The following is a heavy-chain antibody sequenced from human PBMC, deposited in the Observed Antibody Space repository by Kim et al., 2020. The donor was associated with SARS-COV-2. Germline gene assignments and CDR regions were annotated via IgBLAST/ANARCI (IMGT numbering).Heavy chain of an antibody. D-gene: IGHD5-12*01. CDR1: GGSISSSSYY. CDR3: AREWLRYYDY. V-gene: IGHV4-39*01. J-gene: IGHJ4*02. CDR2: IYYSGST. Sequence: SETLSLTCTVSGGSISSSSYYWGWIRQPPGKGLEWIGSIYYSGSTYYNPSLKSRVTISVDTSKNQFSLKLSSVTAADTAVYYCAREWLRYYDYWGQGTLVTVSS.